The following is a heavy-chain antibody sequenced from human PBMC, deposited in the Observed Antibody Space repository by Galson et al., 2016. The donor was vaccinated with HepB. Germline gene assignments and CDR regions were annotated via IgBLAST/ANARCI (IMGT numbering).Heavy chain of an antibody. CDR1: GYTLTELS. V-gene: IGHV1-24*01. CDR2: FDPGDDET. D-gene: IGHD3-3*01. Sequence: SVKVSCKVSGYTLTELSMHWVRQAPGKGLEWMGGFDPGDDETMYAQKFQDRVTMTEDTSADTAFMELSSLRSEDTAVYYCVTQSKPRITTFGVVIPTRHDVLDWGQGTLVTVSS. CDR3: VTQSKPRITTFGVVIPTRHDVLD. J-gene: IGHJ4*02.